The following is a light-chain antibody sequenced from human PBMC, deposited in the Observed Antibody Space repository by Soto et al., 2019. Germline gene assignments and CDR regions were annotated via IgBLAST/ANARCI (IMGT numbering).Light chain of an antibody. CDR3: QHHYPYSPET. CDR2: RAS. CDR1: QSVSMW. J-gene: IGKJ2*01. V-gene: IGKV1-5*01. Sequence: DIQMTQSPSTLPVSVGDRVTITCRASQSVSMWLAWYQQKPGKAPKLLIYRASSLESGVPSRFSGSGSGTEFTLTISNLQPDDFATYYCQHHYPYSPETFGQGTKLEIK.